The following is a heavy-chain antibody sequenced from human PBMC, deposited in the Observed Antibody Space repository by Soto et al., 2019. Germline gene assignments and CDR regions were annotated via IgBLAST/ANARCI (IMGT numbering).Heavy chain of an antibody. CDR1: SGSISSINW. J-gene: IGHJ5*02. Sequence: QVQLPESGPGLVKPSGTLSRTCAGSSGSISSINWWSLVRQPPGKGLEWIGENYHSGSTHYNPSLKTRVTIAVDKSKTQFSLKLSSVTDADTAAASCARSDPPYSGGPNWFDPCGQGSLVTVSA. CDR3: ARSDPPYSGGPNWFDP. D-gene: IGHD6-19*01. V-gene: IGHV4-4*02. CDR2: NYHSGST.